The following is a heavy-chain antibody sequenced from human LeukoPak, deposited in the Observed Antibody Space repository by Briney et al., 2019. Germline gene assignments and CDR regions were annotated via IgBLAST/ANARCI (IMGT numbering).Heavy chain of an antibody. J-gene: IGHJ4*02. CDR1: GFTLSSYW. Sequence: GGSLRLSCAASGFTLSSYWMHWVRQAPGKGLVWVSRINSDGSSTSYADSVKGRFTISRDNTKNSLFLQMNSLRAEDTAVYYCVRDSYTDTWHFQDEDYWGQGTLVTVSS. V-gene: IGHV3-74*01. CDR2: INSDGSST. D-gene: IGHD2-2*02. CDR3: VRDSYTDTWHFQDEDY.